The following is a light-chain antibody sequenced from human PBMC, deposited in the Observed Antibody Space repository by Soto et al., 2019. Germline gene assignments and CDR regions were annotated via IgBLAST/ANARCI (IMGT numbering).Light chain of an antibody. CDR2: AAS. CDR3: QQSYSPSIT. CDR1: QSISSH. J-gene: IGKJ5*01. V-gene: IGKV1-39*01. Sequence: DLPMTQSPSALSEPLRDRATISCQASQSISSHLNWYHQKPGKAPKLLIYAASSLQSGVPSRFSGSGSGTEFTLTISSLQPEDFATYYCQQSYSPSITFGQGTRVEIK.